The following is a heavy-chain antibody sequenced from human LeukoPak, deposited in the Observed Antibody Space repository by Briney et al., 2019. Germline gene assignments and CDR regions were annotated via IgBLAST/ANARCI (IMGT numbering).Heavy chain of an antibody. D-gene: IGHD2-21*02. Sequence: GGSLRLSCAASGFTFSGYSMNWVRQAPGKGLEWVSYISSGSSTIYYADSVRGRFTNSRDNAKSSLYLQMNSLRAEDTAVYYCARGRADYYFDYWSQGTLVTVSS. CDR3: ARGRADYYFDY. CDR2: ISSGSSTI. V-gene: IGHV3-48*01. J-gene: IGHJ4*02. CDR1: GFTFSGYS.